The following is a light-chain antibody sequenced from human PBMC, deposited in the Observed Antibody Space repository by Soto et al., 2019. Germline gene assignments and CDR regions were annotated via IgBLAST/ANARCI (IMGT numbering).Light chain of an antibody. CDR1: NSDVGTYNY. J-gene: IGLJ2*01. CDR2: EVS. Sequence: QSVLTQPASVSESPGQSITISCTGTNSDVGTYNYVSWYQQHPGKAPKLMIYEVSNRPSGVSDRFSGSKSGNTASLTIAGLQAEDEANYYCSSYTSGTSVVFGGGTKVTVL. CDR3: SSYTSGTSVV. V-gene: IGLV2-14*01.